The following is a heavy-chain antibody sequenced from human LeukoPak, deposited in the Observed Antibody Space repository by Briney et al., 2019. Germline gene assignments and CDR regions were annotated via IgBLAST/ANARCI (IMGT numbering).Heavy chain of an antibody. J-gene: IGHJ4*02. D-gene: IGHD6-13*01. CDR1: GGSISSGSYY. CDR3: ARLTLAAAGIDY. CDR2: IYTSGST. V-gene: IGHV4-61*02. Sequence: SETLSLTCTVSGGSISSGSYYWSWIRQPAGKGLEWIGRIYTSGSTNYNPSLKSRVTISVDTSKNQFSLKLSSVTAADTAVYYCARLTLAAAGIDYWGQGTLVTVSS.